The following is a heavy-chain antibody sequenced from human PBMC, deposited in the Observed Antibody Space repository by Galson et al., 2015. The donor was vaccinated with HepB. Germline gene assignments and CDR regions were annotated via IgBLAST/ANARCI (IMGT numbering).Heavy chain of an antibody. D-gene: IGHD1-26*01. CDR1: GFTFSSYA. V-gene: IGHV3-30*04. CDR2: ISYDGSNK. J-gene: IGHJ4*02. CDR3: ARDEGGSYHS. Sequence: SLRLSCAASGFTFSSYAMHWVRQAPGKGLEWVAVISYDGSNKYYADSVKGRFTISRDNSKNTLYLQMNSLRAEDTAVYYCARDEGGSYHSWGQGTLVTVSS.